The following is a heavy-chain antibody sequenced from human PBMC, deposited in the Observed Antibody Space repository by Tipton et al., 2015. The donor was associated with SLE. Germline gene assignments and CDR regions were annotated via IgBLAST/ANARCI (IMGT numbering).Heavy chain of an antibody. CDR2: IYYSGST. J-gene: IGHJ5*02. CDR3: AGRPGGWFDP. CDR1: GGSISRSNYY. V-gene: IGHV4-39*07. D-gene: IGHD3-16*01. Sequence: TLSLTCTVSGGSISRSNYYWGWIRQTPGKGLEWIGSIYYSGSTYYKTSLKSRVTISIETSRNLFSPMLSSITAADTAFYYCAGRPGGWFDPWGQGSLVSVSS.